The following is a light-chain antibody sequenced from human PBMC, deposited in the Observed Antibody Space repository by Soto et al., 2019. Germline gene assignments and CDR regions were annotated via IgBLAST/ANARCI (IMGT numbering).Light chain of an antibody. J-gene: IGKJ4*01. CDR1: QSLLHSNGYNY. CDR3: MQALQTPLT. V-gene: IGKV2-28*01. Sequence: DIVMTQSPLSLPVTPGQPASISCMASQSLLHSNGYNYLDWYLQKPGQSPQLLIYLGSNRASGVPDRFSGSGSGTDFTLKISRVGAEDVGVYYCMQALQTPLTFGGGSKVDIK. CDR2: LGS.